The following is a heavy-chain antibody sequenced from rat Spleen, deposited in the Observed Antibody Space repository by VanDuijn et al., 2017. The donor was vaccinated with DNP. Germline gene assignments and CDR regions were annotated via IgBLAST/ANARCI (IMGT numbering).Heavy chain of an antibody. CDR3: AKHWYGGFDY. J-gene: IGHJ2*01. V-gene: IGHV5-19*01. CDR1: GFTFSNFG. Sequence: EVQLVESGGGLVQPGKSLKLSCAASGFTFSNFGMYWIRQAPTKGLEWVASISPSDVNTYYRNSVKGRFTISRDGAKSTLFLQMDSLRSEDTATYYCAKHWYGGFDYWGQGVMVTISP. CDR2: ISPSDVNT. D-gene: IGHD1-11*01.